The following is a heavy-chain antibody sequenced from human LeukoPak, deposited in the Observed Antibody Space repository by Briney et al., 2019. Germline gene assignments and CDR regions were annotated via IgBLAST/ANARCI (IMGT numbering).Heavy chain of an antibody. CDR2: ISAYNGNT. J-gene: IGHJ3*02. Sequence: ASVKVSCKASGYTFTSYGISWVRQAPGQGLEWMGWISAYNGNTNYAQKLQGRVTMNTDTSTSTAYMELRSLRSDDTAVYYCARDSADNEYGDLDAFDIWGQGTMVTVSS. CDR3: ARDSADNEYGDLDAFDI. D-gene: IGHD4-17*01. CDR1: GYTFTSYG. V-gene: IGHV1-18*01.